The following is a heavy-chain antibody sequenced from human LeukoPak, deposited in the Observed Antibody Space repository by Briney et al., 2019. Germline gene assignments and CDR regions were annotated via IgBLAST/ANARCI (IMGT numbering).Heavy chain of an antibody. V-gene: IGHV4-61*05. CDR3: ARTRAWFDP. CDR1: GGSISSSSYY. CDR2: IYYSGST. Sequence: SETLSLTCTVSGGSISSSSYYWGWIRQPPGKGLEWIGYIYYSGSTNYNPSLKSRVTISVDTSKNQFSLKLSSVTAADTAVYYCARTRAWFDPWGQGTLVTVSS. J-gene: IGHJ5*02.